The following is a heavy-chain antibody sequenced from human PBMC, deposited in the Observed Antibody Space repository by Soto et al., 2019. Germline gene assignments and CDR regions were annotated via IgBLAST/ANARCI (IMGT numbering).Heavy chain of an antibody. V-gene: IGHV3-30*18. CDR2: ISYDGSNK. J-gene: IGHJ4*02. CDR1: GFTFSSYG. CDR3: AKDRGGNDY. D-gene: IGHD3-16*01. Sequence: QVQLVESGGGVVQPGRSLRLSCAASGFTFSSYGMHWVRQAPGKGLEWVAVISYDGSNKYYADSVKGRFTISRDNSKNTLYLQMNSLRAEDTAVYYCAKDRGGNDYWGQGTLVTVSS.